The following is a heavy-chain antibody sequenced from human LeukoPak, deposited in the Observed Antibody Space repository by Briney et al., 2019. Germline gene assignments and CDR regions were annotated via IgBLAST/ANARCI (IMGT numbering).Heavy chain of an antibody. J-gene: IGHJ4*02. CDR3: ARPGDSSSPPYYFDY. CDR2: ISAYNGNT. CDR1: GYTFTSYG. D-gene: IGHD6-6*01. Sequence: ASVTVSCKASGYTFTSYGISWVRQAPGQGLEWMGWISAYNGNTNYAQKLQGRVTMTTDTSTSTAYMELRSLRSDDTAVYYCARPGDSSSPPYYFDYWGQGTLVTVSS. V-gene: IGHV1-18*01.